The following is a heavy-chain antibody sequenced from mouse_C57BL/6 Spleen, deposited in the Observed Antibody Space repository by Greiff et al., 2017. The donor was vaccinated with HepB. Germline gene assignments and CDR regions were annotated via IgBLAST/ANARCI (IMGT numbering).Heavy chain of an antibody. CDR1: GYTFTSYW. V-gene: IGHV1-55*01. CDR3: ASRSNYVGAMDY. Sequence: QVQLQQPGAELVKPGASVKMSCKASGYTFTSYWITWVKQRPGQGLEWIGDIYPGSGSTNYNEKFKSKATLTVDTSSSTAYMQLSSLTSEDSAVYYCASRSNYVGAMDYWGQGTSVTVSS. D-gene: IGHD2-5*01. J-gene: IGHJ4*01. CDR2: IYPGSGST.